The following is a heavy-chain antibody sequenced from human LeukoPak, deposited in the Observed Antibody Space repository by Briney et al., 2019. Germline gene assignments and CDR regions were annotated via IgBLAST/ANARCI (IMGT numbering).Heavy chain of an antibody. CDR2: IYSGGST. D-gene: IGHD6-19*01. Sequence: PGGSLRLSCAASGFTVSTNHMSWVRQAPGKGLEWVSVIYSGGSTYYADSVKGRFTISRDNSKNTLYLQMNSLRAEDTAVYYCAKVDSSGWPARIDYWGQGTLVTVSS. CDR3: AKVDSSGWPARIDY. CDR1: GFTVSTNH. V-gene: IGHV3-53*01. J-gene: IGHJ4*02.